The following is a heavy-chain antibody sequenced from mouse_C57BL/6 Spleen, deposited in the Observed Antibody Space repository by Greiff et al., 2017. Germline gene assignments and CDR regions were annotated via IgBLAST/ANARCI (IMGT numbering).Heavy chain of an antibody. J-gene: IGHJ4*01. Sequence: VQLQQSGAELARPGASVKMSCKASGYTFTSYTMHWVKQRPGQGLEWIGYINPSSGYTKYNQKFKDKATLTADKSSSTAYMQLSRLTSEDSAVYYSARKPNYYGSMDYWGQGTSVTVSS. CDR2: INPSSGYT. CDR3: ARKPNYYGSMDY. CDR1: GYTFTSYT. D-gene: IGHD1-1*01. V-gene: IGHV1-4*01.